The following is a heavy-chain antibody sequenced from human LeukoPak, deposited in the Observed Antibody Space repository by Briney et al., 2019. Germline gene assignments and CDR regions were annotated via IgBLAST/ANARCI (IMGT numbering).Heavy chain of an antibody. J-gene: IGHJ4*02. D-gene: IGHD3-10*01. CDR3: ARDRYGSGKLD. CDR1: GGSFSGYY. Sequence: SETLSLTCAVYGGSFSGYYWSWIRQPPGKGLEWIGEINHSGSTNYNPSLKSRVTISVDTSKNQFSLKLSSVTAADTAVYYCARDRYGSGKLDWGQGTLVTVSS. V-gene: IGHV4-34*01. CDR2: INHSGST.